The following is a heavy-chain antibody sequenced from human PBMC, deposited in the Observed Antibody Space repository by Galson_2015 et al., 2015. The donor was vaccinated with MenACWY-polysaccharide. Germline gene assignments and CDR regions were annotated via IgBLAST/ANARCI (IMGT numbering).Heavy chain of an antibody. J-gene: IGHJ4*02. Sequence: LRLSCAASGFSITSYAVNWVPQAPGKGLEWVAVISGSGTDIRYADSVKGRFTISRDTSKSTLYLQMNSLRAEDTAKYYCAKASQWGAAAVGSFDHWGQGTLVTVSS. D-gene: IGHD6-13*01. CDR1: GFSITSYA. CDR2: ISGSGTDI. CDR3: AKASQWGAAAVGSFDH. V-gene: IGHV3-23*01.